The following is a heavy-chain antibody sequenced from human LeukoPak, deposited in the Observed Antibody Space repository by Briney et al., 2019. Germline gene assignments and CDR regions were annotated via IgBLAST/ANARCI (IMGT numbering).Heavy chain of an antibody. Sequence: GGSLRLSCAASGFTFSSYAMSWVRQAPGKGLEWVSAISGSGGSTYYADSVKGRFTISRDNSKNTLYLQMNSLRAEDTAVYYCAKDIAAAGSRLDAFDIWGQGTMVTVSS. CDR1: GFTFSSYA. CDR2: ISGSGGST. V-gene: IGHV3-23*01. J-gene: IGHJ3*02. CDR3: AKDIAAAGSRLDAFDI. D-gene: IGHD6-13*01.